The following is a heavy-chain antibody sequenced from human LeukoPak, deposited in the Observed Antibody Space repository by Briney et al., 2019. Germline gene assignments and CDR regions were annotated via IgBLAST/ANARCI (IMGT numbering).Heavy chain of an antibody. J-gene: IGHJ4*02. CDR1: GYTFTSYG. CDR2: IIPIFGTA. Sequence: SVKVSCKASGYTFTSYGVTWVRQAPGQGLEWMGGIIPIFGTANYAQKFQGRVTMTEDTSTDTAYMELSSLRSEDTAVYYCATRKGVGPFDYWGQGTLVTVSS. CDR3: ATRKGVGPFDY. V-gene: IGHV1-69*06. D-gene: IGHD1/OR15-1a*01.